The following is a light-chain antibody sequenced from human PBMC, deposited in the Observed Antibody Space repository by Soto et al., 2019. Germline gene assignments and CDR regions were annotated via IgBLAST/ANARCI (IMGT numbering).Light chain of an antibody. CDR3: YSDAGNNIFI. V-gene: IGLV2-23*01. Sequence: QSALTQPASVSGYPGQSITISCTGNSRDVGTYYLVSWYQRHPGKVAYVVIYEGTKRASGVSDRFSGSKSGITASLTISSLQAEDEANYYCYSDAGNNIFIFGTGTRSP. J-gene: IGLJ1*01. CDR2: EGT. CDR1: SRDVGTYYL.